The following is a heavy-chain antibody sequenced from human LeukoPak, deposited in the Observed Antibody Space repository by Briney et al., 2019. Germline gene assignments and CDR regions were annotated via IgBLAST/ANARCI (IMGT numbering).Heavy chain of an antibody. V-gene: IGHV3-30*18. CDR3: AKIPPPFDY. CDR2: ISYDGSHK. Sequence: GGSLRLSCAASGFTFSSYGMHWVRQAPGKGLEWVAVISYDGSHKYYADSVKGRFTISRDNSKNTLYLQMNSLRAEDTAVYYCAKIPPPFDYWGQGTLVTVSS. CDR1: GFTFSSYG. J-gene: IGHJ4*02.